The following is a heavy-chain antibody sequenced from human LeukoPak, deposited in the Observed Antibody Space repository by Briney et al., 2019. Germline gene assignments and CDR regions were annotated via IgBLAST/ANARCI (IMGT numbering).Heavy chain of an antibody. CDR3: AKWEDSSGWYRHYYFDY. CDR1: GFIFKNYG. J-gene: IGHJ4*02. V-gene: IGHV3-30*02. D-gene: IGHD6-19*01. Sequence: GGSLRLSCAASGFIFKNYGMHWARQAPGKGLEWLAFIEYNGATKDYADSVKGRFTISRDNSKNTLYLQMNSLRAEDTAVYYCAKWEDSSGWYRHYYFDYWGQGTLVTVSS. CDR2: IEYNGATK.